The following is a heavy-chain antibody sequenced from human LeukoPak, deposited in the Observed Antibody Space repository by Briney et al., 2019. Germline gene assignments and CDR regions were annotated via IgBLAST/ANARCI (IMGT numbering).Heavy chain of an antibody. CDR1: GFTFSSYW. CDR3: ARDDPVVYATYDH. V-gene: IGHV3-74*01. D-gene: IGHD2-8*02. CDR2: INSDGSSA. J-gene: IGHJ4*02. Sequence: GGSLRLSCAASGFTFSSYWMHWVRQAPGKGLVWVSRINSDGSSASYADSVKGRFTISRDNAKNTLYLQMNSLRADDTAVYYCARDDPVVYATYDHWGQGTLVTVSS.